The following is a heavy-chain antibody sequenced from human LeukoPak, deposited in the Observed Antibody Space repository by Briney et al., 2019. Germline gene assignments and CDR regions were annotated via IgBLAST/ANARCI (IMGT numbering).Heavy chain of an antibody. J-gene: IGHJ4*02. CDR2: ISLSGRT. CDR1: GGSISRTNW. Sequence: PSETLSLTCDVSGGSISRTNWWIWVRQSPGQGLEWVGEISLSGRTNYNPSLQSRVTMSLDESKNQLSLDLASVTAADTAVYYCSRESGAFSPFGYWGQGTLVTVHS. CDR3: SRESGAFSPFGY. D-gene: IGHD1-26*01. V-gene: IGHV4-4*02.